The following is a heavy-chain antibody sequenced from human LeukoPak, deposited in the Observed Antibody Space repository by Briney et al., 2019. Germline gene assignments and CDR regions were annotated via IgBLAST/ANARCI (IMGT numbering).Heavy chain of an antibody. J-gene: IGHJ2*01. D-gene: IGHD2-15*01. CDR3: ARDGLAAATLHWCFDL. V-gene: IGHV3-21*01. CDR1: GFTLSSYR. Sequence: PGGSLRLSCAASGFTLSSYRMNWGRQARGKGLGWVSSISRSSSYINYVDSVKGRFTISRDNTKNSLYLQMNSLRAEDTAVYYCARDGLAAATLHWCFDLWGRGTLVTVSS. CDR2: ISRSSSYI.